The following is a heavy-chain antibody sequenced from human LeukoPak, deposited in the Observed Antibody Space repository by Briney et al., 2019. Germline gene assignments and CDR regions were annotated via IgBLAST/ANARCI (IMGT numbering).Heavy chain of an antibody. Sequence: PGGSLRLSCAASGFTFSAFGMHWVRQAPGKGLEWVAVLSYDGTNKYYADSVKGRFTISRDNSKNTLYLQMNSLRAEDTAVYYCARSRNFEYSSSSSYYYMDVWGKGTTVTVSS. CDR1: GFTFSAFG. CDR2: LSYDGTNK. CDR3: ARSRNFEYSSSSSYYYMDV. D-gene: IGHD6-6*01. J-gene: IGHJ6*03. V-gene: IGHV3-30*03.